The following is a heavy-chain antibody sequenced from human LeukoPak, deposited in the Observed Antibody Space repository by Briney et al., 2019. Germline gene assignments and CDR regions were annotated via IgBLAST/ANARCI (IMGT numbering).Heavy chain of an antibody. CDR1: GFIFSSYA. J-gene: IGHJ5*02. CDR3: ARGDCGGDCSPS. D-gene: IGHD2-21*01. Sequence: GSLRLSCAASGFIFSSYAMHWVRQAPGKGLEWVAVISYDGSNKYYADSVKGRFTISRDNSKNTLYLQINSLRAEDTAVYYCARGDCGGDCSPSWGQGTLVTVSS. V-gene: IGHV3-30-3*01. CDR2: ISYDGSNK.